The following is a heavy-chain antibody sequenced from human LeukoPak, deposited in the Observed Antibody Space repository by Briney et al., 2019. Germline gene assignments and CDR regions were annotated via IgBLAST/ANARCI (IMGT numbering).Heavy chain of an antibody. Sequence: SETLSFTCTVSGVSISSYYWSWIRQPPGKGLEWIGYIYYSGSTNYNPSLKSRATISVDTSKNQFSLKLSSVTAADTAVYYCARDMRYYFDYWGQGTLVTVSS. CDR3: ARDMRYYFDY. D-gene: IGHD3-16*01. CDR2: IYYSGST. V-gene: IGHV4-59*01. J-gene: IGHJ4*02. CDR1: GVSISSYY.